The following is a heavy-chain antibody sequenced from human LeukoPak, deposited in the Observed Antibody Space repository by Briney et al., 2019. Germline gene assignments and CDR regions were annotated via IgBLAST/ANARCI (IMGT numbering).Heavy chain of an antibody. V-gene: IGHV4-31*03. CDR1: GGSISSGAYY. Sequence: SQTLSLTCTRSGGSISSGAYYWRWIRQHRGKGLEWIGYIYYSGSTYYNPSLKSRVTMSVDTSKNQFSLNLSSVTAADTAVYYCARCGYKYGDAFEIWGQGTMVTVSS. D-gene: IGHD3-22*01. CDR3: ARCGYKYGDAFEI. J-gene: IGHJ3*02. CDR2: IYYSGST.